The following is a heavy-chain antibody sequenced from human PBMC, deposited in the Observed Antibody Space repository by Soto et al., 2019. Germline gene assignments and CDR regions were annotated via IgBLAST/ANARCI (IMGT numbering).Heavy chain of an antibody. D-gene: IGHD3-22*01. Sequence: GESLKISCKGSGYSFTSYWIGWVRQMPGKGLEWMGIIYPGDSDTRYSPSFQGQVTISADKSISTAYLQWSSLKASDTAMYYCARGANYYDSSGYYPRYYYYYGMYVCGQGTTVTVSS. CDR2: IYPGDSDT. V-gene: IGHV5-51*01. J-gene: IGHJ6*02. CDR1: GYSFTSYW. CDR3: ARGANYYDSSGYYPRYYYYYGMYV.